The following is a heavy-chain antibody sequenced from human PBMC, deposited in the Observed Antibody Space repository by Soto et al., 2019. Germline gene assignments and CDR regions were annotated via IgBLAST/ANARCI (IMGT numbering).Heavy chain of an antibody. J-gene: IGHJ6*02. Sequence: SETLSLTCAVYGGSFSGYYWSWIRQPPGKGLEWIGEINHSGSTNYNPSLKSRVTISVDTSKNQFSLKLSSVTAADTAVYYCARDRVSYYYDSSGYPKAYYYGMDVWGQGTTVTVSS. D-gene: IGHD3-22*01. CDR3: ARDRVSYYYDSSGYPKAYYYGMDV. V-gene: IGHV4-34*01. CDR1: GGSFSGYY. CDR2: INHSGST.